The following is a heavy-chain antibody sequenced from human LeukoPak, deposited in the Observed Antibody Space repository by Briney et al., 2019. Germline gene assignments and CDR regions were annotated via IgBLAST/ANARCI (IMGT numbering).Heavy chain of an antibody. V-gene: IGHV1-46*01. CDR3: ARVLNGYNIRDYFDY. J-gene: IGHJ4*02. CDR1: GYTFTSYY. Sequence: ASVKVSCKASGYTFTSYYIHWVRQAPGQGLEWMGLINPSGGSTNYAQKFQGRVTMTRDTSTSTIYMELSSLRSDDTAVYYCARVLNGYNIRDYFDYWGQGTLVTVSS. CDR2: INPSGGST. D-gene: IGHD5-24*01.